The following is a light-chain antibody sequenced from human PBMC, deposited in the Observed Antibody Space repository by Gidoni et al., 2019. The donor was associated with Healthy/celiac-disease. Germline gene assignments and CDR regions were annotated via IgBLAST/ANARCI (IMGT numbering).Light chain of an antibody. J-gene: IGKJ4*01. V-gene: IGKV1-9*01. CDR1: QGISSY. CDR2: AAS. Sequence: DIQLTKSPSFLSASVGDRVTITCRASQGISSYLAWYQQKPGKAPKLLIYAASTLQSGVPSRFSGSGSGTEFTLTISSLQPEDFATYYCQQLNSYPRLTFXGXTKVEIK. CDR3: QQLNSYPRLT.